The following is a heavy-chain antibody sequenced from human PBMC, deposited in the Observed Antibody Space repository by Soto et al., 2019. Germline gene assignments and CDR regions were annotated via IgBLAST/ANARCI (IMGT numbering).Heavy chain of an antibody. D-gene: IGHD6-19*01. CDR1: GFTFSGYG. CDR3: VKDGSSGWPYYYGMDV. J-gene: IGHJ6*02. Sequence: PGGSLRLSXAASGFTFSGYGMHWVRRAPGKGLEWVAVISYDGSNKYYADSVKGRFSISRDNSKNTLYLQMSSLRAEDTAVYYCVKDGSSGWPYYYGMDVWGQGTTVTVSS. CDR2: ISYDGSNK. V-gene: IGHV3-30*18.